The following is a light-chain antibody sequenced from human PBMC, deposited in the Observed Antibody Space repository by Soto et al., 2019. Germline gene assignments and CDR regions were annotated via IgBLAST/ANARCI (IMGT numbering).Light chain of an antibody. CDR1: QGISNY. V-gene: IGKV1-27*01. Sequence: DIQMTQSPSSLSASVGDRVTITCRASQGISNYLAWYQQKPGKVPKLLIYAASTLQSGVPSRFSGSGSGTDFTLTISSLQHEDVATYYCQKYNSAPPTLTFGGGTKVVIK. CDR3: QKYNSAPPTLT. J-gene: IGKJ4*01. CDR2: AAS.